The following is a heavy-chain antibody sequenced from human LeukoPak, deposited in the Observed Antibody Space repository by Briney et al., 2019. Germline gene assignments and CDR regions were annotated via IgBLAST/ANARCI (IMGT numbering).Heavy chain of an antibody. D-gene: IGHD6-25*01. CDR3: ARPLLDAADDAFDI. V-gene: IGHV4-39*01. J-gene: IGHJ3*02. CDR1: GGSISSSSYY. CDR2: IYYSGSA. Sequence: SETLSLTCSVSGGSISSSSYYWGWIRQPPGKGLEWMGNIYYSGSAYYNPSLKSRVTISVDTSKNQFSLKLSSVTAADTAVYYCARPLLDAADDAFDIWGQGTMVTVSS.